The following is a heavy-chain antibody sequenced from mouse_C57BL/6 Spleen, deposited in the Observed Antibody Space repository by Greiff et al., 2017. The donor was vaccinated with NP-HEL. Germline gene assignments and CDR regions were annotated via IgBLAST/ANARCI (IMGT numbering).Heavy chain of an antibody. D-gene: IGHD1-1*01. J-gene: IGHJ4*01. CDR2: IDPSDSYT. V-gene: IGHV1-69*01. CDR3: ARSGPVAGAMDY. CDR1: GYTFTSYW. Sequence: QVQLQQPGAELVMPGASVKLSCKASGYTFTSYWMHWVKQRPGQGLEWIGEIDPSDSYTNYNQKFKGKSTLTVDKSSSTAYMQLSSLTSEDSAVYYCARSGPVAGAMDYWGQGTSVTVSS.